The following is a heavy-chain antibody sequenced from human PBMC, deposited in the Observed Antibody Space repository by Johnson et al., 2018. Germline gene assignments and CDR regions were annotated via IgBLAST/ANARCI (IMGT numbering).Heavy chain of an antibody. CDR3: AKASSGSYDYYYYMDV. CDR1: GGSISSYY. V-gene: IGHV4-59*01. D-gene: IGHD1-26*01. J-gene: IGHJ6*03. CDR2: IYYSWST. Sequence: QVQLQESGPGLVKPSETLSLTCTVSGGSISSYYWSWIRQPPGKGLEWTGYIYYSWSTNYNPSLKSRVTISEDPSKNQFSLKLSSVTAADTAVYYCAKASSGSYDYYYYMDVWGKGTTVTVSS.